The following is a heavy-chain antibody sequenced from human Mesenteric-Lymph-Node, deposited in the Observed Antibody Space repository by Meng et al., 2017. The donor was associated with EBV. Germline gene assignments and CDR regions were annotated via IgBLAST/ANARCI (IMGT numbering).Heavy chain of an antibody. CDR1: GGSVSGSNFY. J-gene: IGHJ4*02. CDR3: ARVNCSNIVCPFDS. Sequence: QVQLQASGPGPVKPSETLSLTCTGPGGSVSGSNFYWSWIRQPPGKGLEWIGNIYYSGTSNYNPSLKSRVAISLDTSKNQFSLNLSSLTAADTAMYYCARVNCSNIVCPFDSWGQGTLVTVSS. V-gene: IGHV4-61*01. D-gene: IGHD2-2*01. CDR2: IYYSGTS.